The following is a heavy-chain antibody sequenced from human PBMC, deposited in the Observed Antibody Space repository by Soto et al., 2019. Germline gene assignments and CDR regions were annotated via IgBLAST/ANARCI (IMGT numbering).Heavy chain of an antibody. J-gene: IGHJ4*02. Sequence: QVQLVESGGGVVQPGRSLRLSCAASGFSFSSYGMLWVRQAPGKGLEWVARIGYDGSKKYYADSVEGRFTISRDNSKNTLYLQMNSLRAEDTAVYYCAAAFGEEWGQGTLVTVSS. CDR2: IGYDGSKK. CDR1: GFSFSSYG. CDR3: AAAFGEE. V-gene: IGHV3-33*01. D-gene: IGHD3-16*01.